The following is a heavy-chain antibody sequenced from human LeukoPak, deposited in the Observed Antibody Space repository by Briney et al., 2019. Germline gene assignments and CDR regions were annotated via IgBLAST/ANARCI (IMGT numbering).Heavy chain of an antibody. V-gene: IGHV4-59*01. D-gene: IGHD3-22*01. CDR1: SGSISGSY. J-gene: IGHJ4*02. CDR3: ARKTYYYDSSGYYHDY. CDR2: IYYSGST. Sequence: PSETLSLTCTVSSGSISGSYWSWIRQPPGKGLEWIGYIYYSGSTDYNPSLKSRVTISVDTSKNQFSLKLSSVTAADTAVYYCARKTYYYDSSGYYHDYWGQGTLVTVSS.